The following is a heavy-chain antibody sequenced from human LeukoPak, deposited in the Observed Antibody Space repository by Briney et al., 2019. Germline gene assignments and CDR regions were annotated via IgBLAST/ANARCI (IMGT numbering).Heavy chain of an antibody. Sequence: SETLSLTCTVSGGSLSSYYWSWIREPPGKGLGWVWYIYFSGGTNYNPSLTSRVTISVDTSKNQFSLKLSSVPAADTAVYYCARQLRYSYGGYYYGMDVWGQGTTVTVSS. CDR1: GGSLSSYY. V-gene: IGHV4-59*08. J-gene: IGHJ6*02. CDR2: IYFSGGT. D-gene: IGHD5-18*01. CDR3: ARQLRYSYGGYYYGMDV.